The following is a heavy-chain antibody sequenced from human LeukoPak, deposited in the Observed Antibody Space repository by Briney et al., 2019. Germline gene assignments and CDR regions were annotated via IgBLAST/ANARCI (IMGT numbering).Heavy chain of an antibody. CDR3: ARQVDTTMALPDY. CDR1: GYIFTAYY. D-gene: IGHD5-18*01. J-gene: IGHJ4*02. CDR2: ISTYNYNT. V-gene: IGHV1-18*01. Sequence: ASVKVSCKASGYIFTAYYMHWVRQAPGQRLEWMGWISTYNYNTNYAQKFRGRVTLTKDTSTSTVYMELRSLRSDDTAIYYCARQVDTTMALPDYWGQGTLVTVSS.